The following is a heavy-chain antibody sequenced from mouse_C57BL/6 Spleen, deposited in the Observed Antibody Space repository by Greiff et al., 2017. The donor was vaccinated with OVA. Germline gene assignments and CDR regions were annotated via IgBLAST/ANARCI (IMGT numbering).Heavy chain of an antibody. CDR1: GYTFNNTY. D-gene: IGHD1-1*01. CDR3: ARTTVVVRYFDV. J-gene: IGHJ1*03. V-gene: IGHV14-3*01. CDR2: IDPANGNT. Sequence: VQLQQSVAELVRPGASVKLSCTASGYTFNNTYMHWVKQRPEQGLEWIGRIDPANGNTKYAPKFKGKATITADTSSNTAYLQLSSLTSEDSAIYYCARTTVVVRYFDVWGTGTTVTVSS.